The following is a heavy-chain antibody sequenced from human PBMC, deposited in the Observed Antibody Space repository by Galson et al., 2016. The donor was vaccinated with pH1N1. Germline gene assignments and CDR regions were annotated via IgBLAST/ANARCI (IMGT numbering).Heavy chain of an antibody. CDR1: GGSISSSSYY. CDR2: IYYSGST. D-gene: IGHD3/OR15-3a*01. J-gene: IGHJ4*02. Sequence: SETLSLTCTVFGGSISSSSYYWGWIRQPPGKGLEWIGSIYYSGSTYYNPSLKSRVTISVDTSKNQFSLKLSSVTAADTAVYYCARQRPPTEDWGYYFDYWGQGTLVTVSS. V-gene: IGHV4-39*01. CDR3: ARQRPPTEDWGYYFDY.